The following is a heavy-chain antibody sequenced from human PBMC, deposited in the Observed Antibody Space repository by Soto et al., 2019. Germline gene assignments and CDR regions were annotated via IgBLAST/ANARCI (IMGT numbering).Heavy chain of an antibody. CDR3: ARGGHVVVVTAALDY. V-gene: IGHV1-46*01. CDR2: VNPSGGHT. Sequence: QVQLMQSGAEVKKPGASVKVSCKASGDTFTDYYKHWVRQAPGQGLEWMGTVNPSGGHTTYAQHFLGRVTMTRDTSTSTLYMELTSLRSEDTAVYYCARGGHVVVVTAALDYWGQGTLVTVSS. CDR1: GDTFTDYY. J-gene: IGHJ4*02. D-gene: IGHD2-21*02.